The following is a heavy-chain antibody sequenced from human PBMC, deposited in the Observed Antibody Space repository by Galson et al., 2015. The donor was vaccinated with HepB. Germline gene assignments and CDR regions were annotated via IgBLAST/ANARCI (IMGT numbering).Heavy chain of an antibody. CDR1: GFTFSSYG. Sequence: SLRLSCAASGFTFSSYGMHWVRQAPGKGLEWVAVIWYDGSNKYYADSVKGRFTISRDNSKNTLYLQMNSLRAEDTAVYYCARGFYYDSSGYRDHNYYFDYWGQGTLVTVSS. D-gene: IGHD3-22*01. CDR2: IWYDGSNK. V-gene: IGHV3-33*08. J-gene: IGHJ4*02. CDR3: ARGFYYDSSGYRDHNYYFDY.